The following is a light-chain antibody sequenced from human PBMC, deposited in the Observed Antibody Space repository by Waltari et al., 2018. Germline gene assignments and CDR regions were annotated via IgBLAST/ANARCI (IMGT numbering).Light chain of an antibody. CDR2: RAT. V-gene: IGKV1-5*03. CDR1: DNIGNW. CDR3: QQSYSTPYT. Sequence: DIRMTQSPSTLSASVGDRVTITCRASDNIGNWLAWYQHSAGKAPNLLISRATVLESGVPSRFSGSGSGTDFTLTISSLQPEDFATYYCQQSYSTPYTFGQGTKLEIK. J-gene: IGKJ2*01.